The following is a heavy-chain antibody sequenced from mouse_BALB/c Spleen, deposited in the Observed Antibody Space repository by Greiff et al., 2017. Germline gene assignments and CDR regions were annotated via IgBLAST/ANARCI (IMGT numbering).Heavy chain of an antibody. CDR1: GFTFSSYA. CDR2: ISSGGST. J-gene: IGHJ1*01. Sequence: DVHLVESGGGLVKPGGSLKLSCAASGFTFSSYAMSWVRQTPEKRLEWVASISSGGSTYYPDSVKGRFTISRDNARNILYLQMSSLRSEDTAMYYCARGDYGNSPYWYFDVWGAGTTVTVSS. CDR3: ARGDYGNSPYWYFDV. V-gene: IGHV5-6-5*01. D-gene: IGHD2-1*01.